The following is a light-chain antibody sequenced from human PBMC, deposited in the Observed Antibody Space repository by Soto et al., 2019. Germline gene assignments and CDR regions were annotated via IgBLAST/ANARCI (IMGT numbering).Light chain of an antibody. Sequence: EIVLTQSPATLSLSPGERVTLSCRASQSVSRSLAWYQQKPGQAPRLLVYDASNRATGIPPRFSGSGSGTDFSLTISSLAPEDFAVYYCQQCSSWPYTFGQGTKLDFK. CDR2: DAS. V-gene: IGKV3-11*01. J-gene: IGKJ2*01. CDR3: QQCSSWPYT. CDR1: QSVSRS.